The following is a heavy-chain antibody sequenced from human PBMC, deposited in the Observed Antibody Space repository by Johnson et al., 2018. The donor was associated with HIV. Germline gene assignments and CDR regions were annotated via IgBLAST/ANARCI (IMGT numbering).Heavy chain of an antibody. J-gene: IGHJ3*02. D-gene: IGHD1-26*01. CDR2: IWYDGSNK. V-gene: IGHV3-33*01. CDR3: ARESYLVYAFDI. CDR1: GFTFSSYG. Sequence: QVQVVESGGGVVQPGRSLRLSCAASGFTFSSYGMHWVRQAPGKGLEWVAVIWYDGSNKYYADSVKGRFTISRDNAKNSLYLQMNSLRAEDTAVYYCARESYLVYAFDIWGQGTMVTVSS.